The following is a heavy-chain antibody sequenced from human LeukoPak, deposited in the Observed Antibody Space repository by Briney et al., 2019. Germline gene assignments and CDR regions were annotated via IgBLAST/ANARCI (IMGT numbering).Heavy chain of an antibody. Sequence: GGSLRLSCAASGFTFSSYWMSWVRQAPGKGLEWVAYIKQDVTEKYYVDSVKGRFSISRDNAKNSLYLQMNSLRAEDTAIYYCAKDQLNRFCSGGSCSTTHDYWGQGTLVTVSS. J-gene: IGHJ4*02. CDR3: AKDQLNRFCSGGSCSTTHDY. CDR2: IKQDVTEK. V-gene: IGHV3-7*03. D-gene: IGHD2-15*01. CDR1: GFTFSSYW.